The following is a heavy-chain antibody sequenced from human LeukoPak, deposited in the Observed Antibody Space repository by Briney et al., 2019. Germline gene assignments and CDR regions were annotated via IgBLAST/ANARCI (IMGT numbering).Heavy chain of an antibody. CDR1: GFTFSSYS. J-gene: IGHJ4*02. CDR2: ISSSSSYI. V-gene: IGHV3-21*01. Sequence: PGGSLRLSCAASGFTFSSYSMNWVRQAPGKGLEWVSSISSSSSYIYYADSVKGRFTISRDNAKNSLYLQMNSLRAEDTAVYYCARVYSGYDYYFDYWGQGTLVTVSS. CDR3: ARVYSGYDYYFDY. D-gene: IGHD5-12*01.